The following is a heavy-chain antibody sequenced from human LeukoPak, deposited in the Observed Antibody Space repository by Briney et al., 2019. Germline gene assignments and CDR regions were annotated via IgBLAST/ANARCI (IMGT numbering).Heavy chain of an antibody. Sequence: SVKVSCKASGGTFSSYAISWVRQAPGQGLEWMGRIIPILGIANYAQKFQGRVTITADKSTSTAYMELSSLRSEDTAVYYCAREGPNTRGDILTGYWDYWGQGTLVTVSS. D-gene: IGHD3-9*01. V-gene: IGHV1-69*04. CDR2: IIPILGIA. CDR1: GGTFSSYA. CDR3: AREGPNTRGDILTGYWDY. J-gene: IGHJ4*02.